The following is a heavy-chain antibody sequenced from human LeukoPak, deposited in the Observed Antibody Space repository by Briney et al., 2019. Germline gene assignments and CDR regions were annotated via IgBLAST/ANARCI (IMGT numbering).Heavy chain of an antibody. V-gene: IGHV4-4*07. J-gene: IGHJ6*03. CDR2: IYTSGST. D-gene: IGHD2-2*02. Sequence: PSETLSLTCTVSGGSISSYYWSWIRQPAGKGLEWIGRIYTSGSTNYNPSLKSRVTMSVDTSKNQFSLKPSSVTAADTAVYYCARGAYCSSTSCYTGYYYYYMDVWGKGTTVTVSS. CDR3: ARGAYCSSTSCYTGYYYYYMDV. CDR1: GGSISSYY.